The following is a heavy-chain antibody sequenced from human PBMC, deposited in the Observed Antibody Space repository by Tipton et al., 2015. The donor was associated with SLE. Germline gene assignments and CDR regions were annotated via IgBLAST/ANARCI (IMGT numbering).Heavy chain of an antibody. CDR3: AKGTTEGGFDF. CDR2: IFPDDSDT. J-gene: IGHJ4*02. D-gene: IGHD1-1*01. CDR1: GYTFTNYW. V-gene: IGHV5-51*03. Sequence: QLVQSGAEVKKPGESLKISCTGSGYTFTNYWIAWVRQMPGKGLECMGIIFPDDSDTRYSPSFQGQVTISADKSISTAFLQWSSLKASDTAMYYCAKGTTEGGFDFWGQGTMVTVSS.